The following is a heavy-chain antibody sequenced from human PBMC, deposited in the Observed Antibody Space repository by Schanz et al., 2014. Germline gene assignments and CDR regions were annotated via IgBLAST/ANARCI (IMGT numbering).Heavy chain of an antibody. J-gene: IGHJ4*02. V-gene: IGHV3-23*01. CDR3: AKALGLRPFDY. CDR1: GFTFSSYA. Sequence: DVQLLESGGGLVQPGGSLRLSCAASGFTFSSYAMSWVRQPPGKGLEWVSTISGSGAHTYHADSVRGRFTISRDNAKNSLYLQMNGLRPEDTAFYYCAKALGLRPFDYWGQGTLVTVSS. D-gene: IGHD2-21*01. CDR2: ISGSGAHT.